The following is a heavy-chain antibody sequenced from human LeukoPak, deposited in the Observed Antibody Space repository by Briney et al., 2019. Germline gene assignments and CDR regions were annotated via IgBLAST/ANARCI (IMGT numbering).Heavy chain of an antibody. D-gene: IGHD2-2*01. Sequence: PGGSLRLSCAASGFTFSSYSMNWVRQAPGKGLEWVSSISSSSSYIYYADSVKGRFTISRDNAENSLYLQMNSLRAEDTAVYYCARDWTSVVPAAITFFDYWGQGTLVTVSS. CDR2: ISSSSSYI. J-gene: IGHJ4*02. CDR3: ARDWTSVVPAAITFFDY. V-gene: IGHV3-21*01. CDR1: GFTFSSYS.